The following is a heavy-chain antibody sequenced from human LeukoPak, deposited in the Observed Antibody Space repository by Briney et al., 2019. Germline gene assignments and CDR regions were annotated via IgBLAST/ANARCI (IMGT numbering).Heavy chain of an antibody. CDR2: ISSSGSTI. D-gene: IGHD6-19*01. V-gene: IGHV3-11*04. CDR1: GFTFSDYY. J-gene: IGHJ4*02. CDR3: ARTDRVAGRRGYLDY. Sequence: PGGSLRLSCAASGFTFSDYYMSWIRQAPGKGLEWVSYISSSGSTIYYADSVKGRFTISRDNAKSSLYLQMNSLRAEDTAVYYCARTDRVAGRRGYLDYWGQGILVTVSS.